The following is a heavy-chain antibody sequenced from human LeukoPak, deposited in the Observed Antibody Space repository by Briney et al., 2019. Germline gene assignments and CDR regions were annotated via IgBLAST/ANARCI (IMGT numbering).Heavy chain of an antibody. CDR3: SRGSGWLSVY. J-gene: IGHJ4*02. V-gene: IGHV3-49*03. D-gene: IGHD6-19*01. CDR2: ISGGTT. Sequence: GGSLRLSCTASGFTFGDYLMSWFRQAPGKGLEWIGFISGGTTEYAASVKGRFTISRDDSTSIAYLQMNSLTTEDTAAYYCSRGSGWLSVYWGQGTLVTVSS. CDR1: GFTFGDYL.